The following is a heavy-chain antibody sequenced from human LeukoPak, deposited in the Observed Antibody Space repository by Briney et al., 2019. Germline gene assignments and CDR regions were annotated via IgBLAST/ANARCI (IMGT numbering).Heavy chain of an antibody. CDR2: IKQDGSDK. CDR3: ARTSSGYLFDY. J-gene: IGHJ4*02. Sequence: PGGSLRLSCAASGFTFSSYWMTWVRQAPGKGLEWVANIKQDGSDKYYVDSVKGRFTISRDNAKNSLYLQMNSLRAEDTAVYYCARTSSGYLFDYWGQGTLVTVSS. CDR1: GFTFSSYW. V-gene: IGHV3-7*01. D-gene: IGHD3-22*01.